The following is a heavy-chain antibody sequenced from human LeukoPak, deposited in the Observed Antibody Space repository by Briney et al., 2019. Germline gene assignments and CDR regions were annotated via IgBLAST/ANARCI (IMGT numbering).Heavy chain of an antibody. V-gene: IGHV1-2*02. J-gene: IGHJ4*02. CDR2: IDPNTGDT. CDR1: GYTFTGYY. Sequence: ASVKVSCKASGYTFTGYYMHWVRQAPGQGLEWMGWIDPNTGDTKYTQKFQGRVSMTRDTSFSTAYMELSRLTSDDTAVYYCARDRSMIEKYSGRYFHDYWGQGTLVTVTS. CDR3: ARDRSMIEKYSGRYFHDY. D-gene: IGHD1-26*01.